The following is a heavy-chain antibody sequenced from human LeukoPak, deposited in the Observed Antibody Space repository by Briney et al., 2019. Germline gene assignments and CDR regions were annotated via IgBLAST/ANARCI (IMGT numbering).Heavy chain of an antibody. D-gene: IGHD3-22*01. V-gene: IGHV1-2*02. Sequence: GSVKVSCKASGYTFTGYYMHWVRQAPGQGLGWMGWINPNRGGTNYAQTVQGRVTMTRDTSISTAYMEMSRLRAEETGVYYCAFPYYYDSSSYGYWGQGTLVTVSS. CDR3: AFPYYYDSSSYGY. CDR2: INPNRGGT. CDR1: GYTFTGYY. J-gene: IGHJ4*02.